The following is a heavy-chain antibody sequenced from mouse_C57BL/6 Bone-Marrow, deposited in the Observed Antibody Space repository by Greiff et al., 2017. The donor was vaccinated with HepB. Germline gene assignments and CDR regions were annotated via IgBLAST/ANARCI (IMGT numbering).Heavy chain of an antibody. V-gene: IGHV1-81*01. D-gene: IGHD2-3*01. Sequence: VKLQESGAELARPGASVKLSCKASGYTFTSYGISWVKQRTGQGLEWIGEIYPRSGNTYYNEKFKGKATLTADKSSSTAYMELRSLTSEDSAVYFCAREQDDYVDYWGQGTTLTVSS. CDR1: GYTFTSYG. CDR2: IYPRSGNT. CDR3: AREQDDYVDY. J-gene: IGHJ2*01.